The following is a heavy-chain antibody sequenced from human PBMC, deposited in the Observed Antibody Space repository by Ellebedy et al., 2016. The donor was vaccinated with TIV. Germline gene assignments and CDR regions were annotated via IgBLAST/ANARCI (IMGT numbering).Heavy chain of an antibody. D-gene: IGHD3-10*01. Sequence: GESLKISXAVSGFSVSSSYMNWVRQAPGKGLDWVSIIYRGGDIDYADPVKGRFTTSRDNSKNTLHLQMDSLRVEDTAVYYCAKEEGFYGSGRGAFNIWGQGTTVTVSS. CDR1: GFSVSSSY. J-gene: IGHJ3*02. CDR2: IYRGGDI. CDR3: AKEEGFYGSGRGAFNI. V-gene: IGHV3-53*01.